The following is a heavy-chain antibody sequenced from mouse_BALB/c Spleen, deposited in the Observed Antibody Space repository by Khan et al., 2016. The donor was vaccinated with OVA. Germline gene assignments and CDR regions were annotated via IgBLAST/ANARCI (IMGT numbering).Heavy chain of an antibody. CDR3: AGHLTGSFAY. D-gene: IGHD4-1*01. CDR1: GYTFSSYS. CDR2: ISSDCDYT. V-gene: IGHV5-6*01. Sequence: EVQLVESGGDLVKPGGSVKLSCKASGYTFSSYSMSWVRQTPEKRLEWVASISSDCDYTYYPDSLKGRFTISGDNAKNTLYLQMSDLKSEDTAMYYCAGHLTGSFAYWGQGTLVTVSA. J-gene: IGHJ3*01.